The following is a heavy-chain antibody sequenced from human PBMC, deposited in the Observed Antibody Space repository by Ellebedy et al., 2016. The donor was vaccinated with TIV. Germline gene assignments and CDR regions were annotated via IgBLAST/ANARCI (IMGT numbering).Heavy chain of an antibody. Sequence: GESLKISCVASGFTFSNYGMHWVRQAPGKGLEWVAVISKDGTYKYYPDSVKGRFTISRDNSKNTVYLQMNSLRAEDTAVYYCAKEVGDDSSTYYPSYWGQGTLVTVSS. V-gene: IGHV3-30*18. CDR3: AKEVGDDSSTYYPSY. CDR1: GFTFSNYG. D-gene: IGHD3-22*01. CDR2: ISKDGTYK. J-gene: IGHJ4*02.